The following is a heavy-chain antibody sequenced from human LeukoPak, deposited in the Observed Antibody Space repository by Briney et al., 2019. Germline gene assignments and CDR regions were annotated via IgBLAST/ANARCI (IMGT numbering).Heavy chain of an antibody. CDR3: ARGAYFDWVSHVDY. V-gene: IGHV3-23*01. D-gene: IGHD3-9*01. Sequence: GGSLRLSCAASGFTFSSYAMSWVRQAPGKGLEWVSGISGSGGSTYYADSVKGRFTIPRDNSKNTLYLQMNSLRAEDTAVYYCARGAYFDWVSHVDYWGQGTLVTVSS. CDR1: GFTFSSYA. J-gene: IGHJ4*02. CDR2: ISGSGGST.